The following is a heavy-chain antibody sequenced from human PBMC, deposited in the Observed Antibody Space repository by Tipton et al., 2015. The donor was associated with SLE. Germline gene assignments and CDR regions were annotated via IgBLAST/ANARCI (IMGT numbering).Heavy chain of an antibody. Sequence: TLSLTCTVSGGSIRSSRHFWGWIRQPPGKGLEWIGVLYYSGNTYYNPSLKSPVTLSIDTSKNQFSLKMRSVTAADTAVYFCATSRPWGVITQYFHHWGRGTVVIVS. CDR1: GGSIRSSRHF. CDR3: ATSRPWGVITQYFHH. D-gene: IGHD3-10*01. V-gene: IGHV4-39*07. J-gene: IGHJ1*01. CDR2: LYYSGNT.